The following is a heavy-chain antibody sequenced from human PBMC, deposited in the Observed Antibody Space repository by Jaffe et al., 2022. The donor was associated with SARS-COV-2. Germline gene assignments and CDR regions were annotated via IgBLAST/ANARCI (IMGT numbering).Heavy chain of an antibody. CDR3: ARVVATIRIPDHYGMDV. CDR1: GGTFSSYT. CDR2: IIPILGIA. V-gene: IGHV1-69*02. J-gene: IGHJ6*02. Sequence: QVQLVQSGAEVKKPGSSVKVSCKASGGTFSSYTISWVRQAPGQGLEWMGRIIPILGIANYAQKFQGRVTITADKSTSTAYMELSSLRSEDTAVYYCARVVATIRIPDHYGMDVWGQGTTVTVSS. D-gene: IGHD5-12*01.